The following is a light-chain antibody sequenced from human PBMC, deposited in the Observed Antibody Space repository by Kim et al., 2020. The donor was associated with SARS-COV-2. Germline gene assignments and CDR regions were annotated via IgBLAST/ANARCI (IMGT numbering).Light chain of an antibody. CDR1: SLRRYY. CDR3: NSRDSNDNVV. CDR2: GKN. Sequence: SSELTQDPAVAVALGQTVRITCQGESLRRYYATWYQQKPGQAPILVIYGKNNRPSGIPDRFSVSSSGNTASLTITGTQAGDEADSYCNSRDSNDNVVFGGGTKLTVL. J-gene: IGLJ2*01. V-gene: IGLV3-19*01.